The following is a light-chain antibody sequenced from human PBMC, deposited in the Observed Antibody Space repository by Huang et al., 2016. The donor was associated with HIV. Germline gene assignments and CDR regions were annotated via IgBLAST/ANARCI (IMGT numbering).Light chain of an antibody. J-gene: IGKJ1*01. CDR1: QSISSW. V-gene: IGKV1-5*03. CDR2: KAS. CDR3: QQYNSYSVT. Sequence: DIQMTQSPSTLSASVGDRVTITCRASQSISSWLAWYQQKPGKAPKLLIYKASSLESGVPSRFSGSGSGTEFTLTISSLQPDDFATYYCQQYNSYSVTFGQETKVEIK.